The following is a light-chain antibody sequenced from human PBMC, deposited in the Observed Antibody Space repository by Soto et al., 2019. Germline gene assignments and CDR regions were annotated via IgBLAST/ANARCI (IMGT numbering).Light chain of an antibody. Sequence: EIVLTQSPGTLSLSPGERATLSCRASQSVSSSYLAWYQQKPGQAPRLLIYGVSTRATGVPGRFSGSGSGTDFTLTISGLQSEDFAVYYCQQYNNWPPWTFGQGTKVDIK. V-gene: IGKV3-15*01. J-gene: IGKJ1*01. CDR1: QSVSSSY. CDR2: GVS. CDR3: QQYNNWPPWT.